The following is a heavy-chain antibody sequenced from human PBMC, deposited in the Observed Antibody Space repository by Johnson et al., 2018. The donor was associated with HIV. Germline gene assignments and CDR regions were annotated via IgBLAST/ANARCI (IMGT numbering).Heavy chain of an antibody. J-gene: IGHJ3*02. CDR2: IKQDGNEK. CDR1: GFTFTSYW. CDR3: ARVKIAFDI. Sequence: VHLVESGGGLVQPGGSLRLSCAASGFTFTSYWMSWVRQAPGKGLEWVANIKQDGNEKYYVDSVKGRFTIYRDNAKKSLYLQMHSLRVEDTAVYYCARVKIAFDIWGQGTMVTVSS. V-gene: IGHV3-7*05.